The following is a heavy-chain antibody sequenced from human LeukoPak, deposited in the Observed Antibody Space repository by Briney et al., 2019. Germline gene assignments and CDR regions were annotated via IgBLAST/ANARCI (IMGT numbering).Heavy chain of an antibody. J-gene: IGHJ5*02. CDR2: ISPSGDIT. Sequence: GGTLRLSCAASGFTFSNYGMNWVRQAPGKGLEWVSGISPSGDITYYADSVKGRFTISRDNAKNSLYLQMNSLRAEDTAVYYCAREYPLLAYYYGSGSYRYWFDPWGQGTLVTVSS. D-gene: IGHD3-10*01. V-gene: IGHV3-21*01. CDR1: GFTFSNYG. CDR3: AREYPLLAYYYGSGSYRYWFDP.